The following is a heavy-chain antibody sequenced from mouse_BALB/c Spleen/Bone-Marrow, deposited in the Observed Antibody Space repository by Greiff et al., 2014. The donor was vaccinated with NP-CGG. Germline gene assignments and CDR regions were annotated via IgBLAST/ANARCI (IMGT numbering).Heavy chain of an antibody. CDR3: ARVYGNYDAMDY. CDR1: GYIFTTYT. D-gene: IGHD2-1*01. CDR2: INPSSGYT. J-gene: IGHJ4*01. V-gene: IGHV1-4*01. Sequence: VQLQQSGAELARPGASVKMSCRASGYIFTTYTMHWVKQRPGQGLEWIGYINPSSGYTYYSQKFKDKATLTADKSSSAAYLQLSSLTSEDSAVYYCARVYGNYDAMDYWGQGTSVTVSS.